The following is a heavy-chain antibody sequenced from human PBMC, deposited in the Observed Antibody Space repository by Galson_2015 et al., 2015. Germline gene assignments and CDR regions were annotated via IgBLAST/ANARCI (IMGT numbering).Heavy chain of an antibody. CDR3: AREGIVVVPAAALDH. V-gene: IGHV3-30-3*01. J-gene: IGHJ4*02. CDR2: ISYDGSNK. D-gene: IGHD2-2*01. Sequence: SLRLSCAASGFTFSSYAMHWVRQAPDKGLEWVAVISYDGSNKYYADSVKGRFTISRDNSKNTLYLQMNSLRAEDTAVYYCAREGIVVVPAAALDHWGQGTLVTVSS. CDR1: GFTFSSYA.